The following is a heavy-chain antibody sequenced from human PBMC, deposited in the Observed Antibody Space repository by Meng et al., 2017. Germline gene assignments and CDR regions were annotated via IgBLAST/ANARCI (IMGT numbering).Heavy chain of an antibody. V-gene: IGHV1-69*05. CDR3: ARSMVGGVIGWFDS. Sequence: SSVNVPCKASGDTFSSHAISWVRQAPGHGLEWMGGIIHIFGTANYAQKFQGRVTITTDESTSTAYMELSSLRAEDTAVYYCARSMVGGVIGWFDSWGQGTLVTVSS. CDR1: GDTFSSHA. D-gene: IGHD3-10*01. J-gene: IGHJ5*02. CDR2: IIHIFGTA.